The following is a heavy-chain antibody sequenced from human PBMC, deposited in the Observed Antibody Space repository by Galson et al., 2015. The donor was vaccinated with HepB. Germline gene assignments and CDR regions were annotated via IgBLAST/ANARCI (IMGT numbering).Heavy chain of an antibody. Sequence: SLRLSCAASGLTFSSYAMSWVRQAPGKGLEWVSAISGSGGSTYYADSVKGRFTISRDNSKNTLYLQMNSLRAEDTAVYYCAKDIVVVTASFDYWGQGTLVTVSS. CDR2: ISGSGGST. V-gene: IGHV3-23*01. CDR1: GLTFSSYA. J-gene: IGHJ4*02. CDR3: AKDIVVVTASFDY. D-gene: IGHD2-21*02.